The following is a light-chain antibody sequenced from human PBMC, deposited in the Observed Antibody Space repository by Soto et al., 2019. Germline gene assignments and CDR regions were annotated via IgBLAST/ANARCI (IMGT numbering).Light chain of an antibody. CDR2: AAA. CDR1: QGISSY. V-gene: IGKV1-8*01. J-gene: IGKJ2*01. Sequence: AIRMTQSPSSFSASTGDRVTITCRASQGISSYLAGYQQKPVKAPNLLIYAAATLQRGTPSRVSGSGSVTDFTLIISRLQSEGFATYYCQQYVSYPYTFSQGTKREI. CDR3: QQYVSYPYT.